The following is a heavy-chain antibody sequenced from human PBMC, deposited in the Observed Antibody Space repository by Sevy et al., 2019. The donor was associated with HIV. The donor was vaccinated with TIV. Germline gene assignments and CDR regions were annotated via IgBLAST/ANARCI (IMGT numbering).Heavy chain of an antibody. J-gene: IGHJ4*02. D-gene: IGHD3-22*01. CDR1: GYTFTSYG. V-gene: IGHV1-18*01. CDR2: IGAYNANT. Sequence: ASVKVSCKASGYTFTSYGISWVRQAPGQGLEWMGWIGAYNANTNYAQKFQGRVTMTTDTSTCTAYMELRSLRSDDTAVYYCARGDSPPFDYWGQGTLVTVSS. CDR3: ARGDSPPFDY.